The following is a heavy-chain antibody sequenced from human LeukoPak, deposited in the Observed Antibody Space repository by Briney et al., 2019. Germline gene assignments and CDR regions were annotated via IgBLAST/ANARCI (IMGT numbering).Heavy chain of an antibody. D-gene: IGHD4-17*01. J-gene: IGHJ4*02. V-gene: IGHV4-4*02. CDR1: GGSITSNNW. CDR2: IYHRGST. Sequence: SETLSLTCAVSGGSITSNNWWNWVRQPPGKGLEWIGEIYHRGSTNYNPSLKSRVTISVDTSKNQFSLKLSSVTAADTAVYYCARSDYALQLVDYWGQGTLVTVSS. CDR3: ARSDYALQLVDY.